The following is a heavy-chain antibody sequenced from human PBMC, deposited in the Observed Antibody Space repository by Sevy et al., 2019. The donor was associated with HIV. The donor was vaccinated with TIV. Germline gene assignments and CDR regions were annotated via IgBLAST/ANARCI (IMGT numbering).Heavy chain of an antibody. CDR1: GFTLSDYY. J-gene: IGHJ5*02. Sequence: GGSLRLSCAASGFTLSDYYMTWIRQAPGKGLEWLSYISSSGSTISYADSVKGRFTISRDNAKNSLYLQMNSLRAEDTAVYYCARARVYSGYDWGNWFDPWGQGTLVTVSS. V-gene: IGHV3-11*04. CDR2: ISSSGSTI. CDR3: ARARVYSGYDWGNWFDP. D-gene: IGHD5-12*01.